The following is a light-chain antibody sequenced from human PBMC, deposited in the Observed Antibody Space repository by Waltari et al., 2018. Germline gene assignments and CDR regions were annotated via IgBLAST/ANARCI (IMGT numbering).Light chain of an antibody. V-gene: IGLV1-40*01. J-gene: IGLJ2*01. Sequence: QSVLTQPPSVSGAPGQRVTLPCTGSSSTIGAGYDVHWYQQLPGTAPKLLIYGNSNRPSGVPDRFSGSKSGTSASLAITGLQAEDEADYYCQSYDSSLSGVVFGGGTKLTVL. CDR3: QSYDSSLSGVV. CDR1: SSTIGAGYD. CDR2: GNS.